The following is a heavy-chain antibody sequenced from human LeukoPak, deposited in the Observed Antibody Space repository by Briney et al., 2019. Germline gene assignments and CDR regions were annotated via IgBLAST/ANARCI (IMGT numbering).Heavy chain of an antibody. V-gene: IGHV1-2*02. CDR3: ARGRGYYDSSGPVTY. CDR1: GYTFTGYY. CDR2: INPNSGGT. Sequence: GASVKVSCKASGYTFTGYYMHWVRQAPGQGLEWRGWINPNSGGTNYAQKFQGRVTMTRDTSISTAYMELSRLRSDDTAVYYCARGRGYYDSSGPVTYWGQGTLVTVSS. J-gene: IGHJ4*02. D-gene: IGHD3-22*01.